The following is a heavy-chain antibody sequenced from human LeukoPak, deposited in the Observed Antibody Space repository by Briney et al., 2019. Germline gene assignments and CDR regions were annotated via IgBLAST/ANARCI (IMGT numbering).Heavy chain of an antibody. CDR2: IYTSGST. V-gene: IGHV4-4*07. CDR1: GGSISSYY. J-gene: IGHJ5*02. CDR3: ARGTYYDDSSGPRRGRWFDP. D-gene: IGHD3-22*01. Sequence: SETLSLTCTVSGGSISSYYWSWIRQPAGKGLEWIGRIYTSGSTNYDPSLKSRVTISVDTSKNQFSLKLSSVTAADTAVYYCARGTYYDDSSGPRRGRWFDPWGQGTLVTVSS.